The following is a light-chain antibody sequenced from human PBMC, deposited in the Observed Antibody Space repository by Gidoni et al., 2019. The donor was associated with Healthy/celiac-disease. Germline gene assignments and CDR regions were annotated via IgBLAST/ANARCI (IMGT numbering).Light chain of an antibody. J-gene: IGKJ2*01. CDR2: KAS. CDR1: QSISSW. V-gene: IGKV1-5*03. CDR3: QQYNSYSYT. Sequence: DIQMTQSPATLSASVGDRVTITCRASQSISSWLAWYQQKPGKAPKLLIYKASILESGVPSRFSGSGSGTEFTLTISSLQPDDFATYYCQQYNSYSYTFXQXTKLEIK.